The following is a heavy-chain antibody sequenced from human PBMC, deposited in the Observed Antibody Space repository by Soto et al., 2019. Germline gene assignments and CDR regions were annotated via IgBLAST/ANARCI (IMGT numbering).Heavy chain of an antibody. J-gene: IGHJ4*02. Sequence: SETLSLTCTVSGGSISSGGYSWSWIRQPPGKGLEWIGYIYHSGSTYYNPSLKSRVTISVDRSKNQFSLKLNSVTAADTAVYYCTRGPGGNYYFDYWGQGTLVTVSS. CDR3: TRGPGGNYYFDY. CDR2: IYHSGST. CDR1: GGSISSGGYS. V-gene: IGHV4-30-2*01. D-gene: IGHD2-8*02.